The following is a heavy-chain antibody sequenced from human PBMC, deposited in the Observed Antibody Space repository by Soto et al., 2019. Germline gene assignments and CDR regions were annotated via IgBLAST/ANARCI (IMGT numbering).Heavy chain of an antibody. D-gene: IGHD2-15*01. J-gene: IGHJ2*01. CDR2: IYYSGST. Sequence: SETLSLTCTVPGGSISSGDYYWSWIRQPPGKGLEWIGYIYYSGSTYYNPSLKSRVTISVDTSKNQFSLKLSSVTAADTAVYYCASSPLYCSGGSCYSGSAHWYFDLWGRGTLVTVSS. V-gene: IGHV4-30-4*01. CDR1: GGSISSGDYY. CDR3: ASSPLYCSGGSCYSGSAHWYFDL.